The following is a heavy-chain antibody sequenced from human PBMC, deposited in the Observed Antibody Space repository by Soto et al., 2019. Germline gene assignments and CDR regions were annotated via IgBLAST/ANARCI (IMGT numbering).Heavy chain of an antibody. Sequence: LRLSCAASEFTFSSYAMNWVRQAPGKGLEWVSVISGGGGTTYYADSVKGRFRISRDNSKNTLYLQMNSLRVEDTAVYYCAKGKVAYDNSGLQYFYYFPMNVWGQGTTVTVSS. D-gene: IGHD3-22*01. CDR1: EFTFSSYA. CDR2: ISGGGGTT. V-gene: IGHV3-23*01. J-gene: IGHJ6*02. CDR3: AKGKVAYDNSGLQYFYYFPMNV.